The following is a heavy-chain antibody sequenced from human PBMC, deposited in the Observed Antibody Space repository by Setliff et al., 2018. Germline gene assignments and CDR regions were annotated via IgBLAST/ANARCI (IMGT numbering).Heavy chain of an antibody. Sequence: ASVKVSCKASGYTFTSYGISWVRQAPGQGLEWMGWISAYNGNTNYAQKLQGRVTMTTDTSTSTAYMELRSLRSDDTAVYYCARAPSVELVTIRTNSWFTYWGQGTQVTVSS. V-gene: IGHV1-18*01. D-gene: IGHD5-18*01. J-gene: IGHJ4*02. CDR2: ISAYNGNT. CDR3: ARAPSVELVTIRTNSWFTY. CDR1: GYTFTSYG.